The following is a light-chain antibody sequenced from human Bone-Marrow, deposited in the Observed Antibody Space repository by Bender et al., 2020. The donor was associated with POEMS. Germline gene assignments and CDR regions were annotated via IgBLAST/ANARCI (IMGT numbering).Light chain of an antibody. CDR3: SSYTGGYTWV. V-gene: IGLV2-14*02. J-gene: IGLJ3*02. Sequence: QSALTQPASVSGSPGQSITLPCTGTSSDLGTYNLVSWYQQHPGTAPKLIIYEVTKRPSGVPDRLSGSKSGNTASLTVSGLQADDEADYFCSSYTGGYTWVFGGGTRLTVL. CDR1: SSDLGTYNL. CDR2: EVT.